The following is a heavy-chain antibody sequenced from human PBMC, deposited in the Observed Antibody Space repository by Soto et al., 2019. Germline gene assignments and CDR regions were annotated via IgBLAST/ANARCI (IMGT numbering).Heavy chain of an antibody. CDR1: GGSVTNISYY. D-gene: IGHD4-17*01. J-gene: IGHJ4*02. CDR3: VSQRTTVPTQAYFDY. Sequence: LSLTCTVSGGSVTNISYYWGWIRQSPGKGLEWIGSVYYRGRSYSKSSVKSRVTISVDTSKNRFSLSLNSVTASDTAVYFCVSQRTTVPTQAYFDYWGPGALVTVSS. V-gene: IGHV4-39*01. CDR2: VYYRGRS.